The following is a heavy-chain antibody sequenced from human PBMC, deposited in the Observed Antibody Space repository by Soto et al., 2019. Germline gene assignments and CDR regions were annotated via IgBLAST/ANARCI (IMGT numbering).Heavy chain of an antibody. CDR1: GFTFNSYG. V-gene: IGHV3-30*03. Sequence: GGSLRLFCAASGFTFNSYGMHWVRQGPGNGLEWVAFISYDSTKTYYADSVKGRFTISRDNSNSAQYVQMNSLTGEDTAVYYCARTRSAWSDFHYYSLDVWGQGTMVTVSS. D-gene: IGHD1-26*01. CDR2: ISYDSTKT. J-gene: IGHJ6*02. CDR3: ARTRSAWSDFHYYSLDV.